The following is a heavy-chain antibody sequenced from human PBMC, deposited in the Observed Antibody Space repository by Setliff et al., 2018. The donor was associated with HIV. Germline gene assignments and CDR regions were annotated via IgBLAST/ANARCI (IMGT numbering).Heavy chain of an antibody. CDR1: GDSFSTSSYF. CDR3: AREGRGDPSLATTRIDY. CDR2: IYYTGFT. D-gene: IGHD1-1*01. J-gene: IGHJ4*02. Sequence: PSETLSLTCSVSGDSFSTSSYFWGWVRQSPGKGLEWIANIYYTGFTYCNPSLKSRVTISIDKSKSQFSLNLTSVTASDTAVYYCAREGRGDPSLATTRIDYWGQGKLVTVSS. V-gene: IGHV4-39*02.